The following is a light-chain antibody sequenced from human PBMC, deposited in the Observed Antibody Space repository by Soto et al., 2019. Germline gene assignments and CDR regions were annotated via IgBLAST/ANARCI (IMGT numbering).Light chain of an antibody. Sequence: EVVMTQSPGTLSVSPGESATFSCRASQGINRNLAWYQQKPGQAPRLLISGASTGATGIPARFSGSGSETEFTLTISSLQAEDSAVYFCQQYNNWPTWTVGQGTRWIS. CDR3: QQYNNWPTWT. CDR1: QGINRN. J-gene: IGKJ1*01. V-gene: IGKV3-15*01. CDR2: GAS.